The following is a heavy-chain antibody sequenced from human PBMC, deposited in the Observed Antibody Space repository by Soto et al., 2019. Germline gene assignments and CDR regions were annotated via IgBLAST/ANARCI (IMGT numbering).Heavy chain of an antibody. CDR2: IYYSGST. D-gene: IGHD6-13*01. Sequence: QVQLQESGPGLVKPSETLSLICTVSGGSISSSYWSWIRQPPGKGLEWIGYIYYSGSTNYNPSLKSRVTMSVDTSRNQFSLKVNSVTAADTAVYYCARAAGAFSSRSFDYWGQGTLVTVSS. CDR3: ARAAGAFSSRSFDY. V-gene: IGHV4-59*01. J-gene: IGHJ4*02. CDR1: GGSISSSY.